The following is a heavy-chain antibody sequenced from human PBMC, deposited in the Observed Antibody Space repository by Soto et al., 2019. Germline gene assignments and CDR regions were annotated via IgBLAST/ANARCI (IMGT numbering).Heavy chain of an antibody. CDR1: GYTFTGYY. CDR2: INPNTGGT. D-gene: IGHD6-19*01. CDR3: ARMYSSGWYYFDY. J-gene: IGHJ4*02. V-gene: IGHV1-2*02. Sequence: QVQLVQSGAEVKKPGASVKVSCKASGYTFTGYYMHWVRQAPGQGLEWMGWINPNTGGTNYAQKFQGRVTMTRDTSISTACMELSRLRSDDTGVYYCARMYSSGWYYFDYWGQGTLVTVSS.